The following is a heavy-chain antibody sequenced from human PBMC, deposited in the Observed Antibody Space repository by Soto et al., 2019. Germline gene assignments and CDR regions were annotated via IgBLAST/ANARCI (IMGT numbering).Heavy chain of an antibody. Sequence: QVQLQESGPGLVKPSQTLSLTCTVSGGSISSGGYYWTWIRQHPGKGLEWIGYNYYSGITYYNPSLKPRVTITLDTSKNQYSLTLSSVTAADTAVYYCARGSSIAGLYYGMDVWGQGTTVTVSS. CDR1: GGSISSGGYY. J-gene: IGHJ6*02. CDR3: ARGSSIAGLYYGMDV. CDR2: NYYSGIT. D-gene: IGHD6-6*01. V-gene: IGHV4-31*03.